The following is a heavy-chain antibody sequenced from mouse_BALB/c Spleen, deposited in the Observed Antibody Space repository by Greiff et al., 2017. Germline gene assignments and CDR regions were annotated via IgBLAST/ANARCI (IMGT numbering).Heavy chain of an antibody. CDR3: ARSTMITTNAY. CDR2: IYPGGGYT. CDR1: GYTFTNYW. D-gene: IGHD2-4*01. J-gene: IGHJ3*01. V-gene: IGHV1-63*02. Sequence: QVQPQQSGAELVRPGTSVKISCKASGYTFTNYWLGWVKQRPGHGLEWIGDIYPGGGYTNYNEKFKGKATLTADTSSSTAYMQLSSLTSEDSAVYFCARSTMITTNAYWGQGTLVTVSA.